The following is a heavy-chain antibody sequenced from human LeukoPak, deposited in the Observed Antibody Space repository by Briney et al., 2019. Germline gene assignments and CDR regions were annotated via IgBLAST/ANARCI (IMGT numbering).Heavy chain of an antibody. CDR1: GFTFSSYA. V-gene: IGHV3-23*01. CDR3: AKDLSSSGFRIDY. J-gene: IGHJ4*02. D-gene: IGHD6-19*01. CDR2: ISYSGGST. Sequence: PGGSLRLSCAASGFTFSSYAMSWVRQAPGKGLEWVSTISYSGGSTYYADSVKGRFTISRDNSKNTLSLQMNSLRAEDTAKYYCAKDLSSSGFRIDYWGQGTLVTVSS.